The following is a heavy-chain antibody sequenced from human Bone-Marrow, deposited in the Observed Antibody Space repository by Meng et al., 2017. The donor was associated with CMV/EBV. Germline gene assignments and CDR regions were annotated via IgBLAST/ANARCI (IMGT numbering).Heavy chain of an antibody. Sequence: GESLKISCAASGFTFSTYSMNWVRQAPGKGLEWVSYISSSSTTIYYADSVRGRFPISRDNAQNSLYLQVNSLRAEDTAVYYCARGGLLGGYSFAKYFFEYWGQGTLVTVSS. D-gene: IGHD5-18*01. V-gene: IGHV3-48*04. J-gene: IGHJ4*02. CDR3: ARGGLLGGYSFAKYFFEY. CDR1: GFTFSTYS. CDR2: ISSSSTTI.